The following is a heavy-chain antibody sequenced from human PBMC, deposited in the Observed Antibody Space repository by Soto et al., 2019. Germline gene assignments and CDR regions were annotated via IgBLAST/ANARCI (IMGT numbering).Heavy chain of an antibody. CDR1: GFTFSSYS. CDR3: ARGPKLGYSSSWYFDY. Sequence: GGSLRLSCAASGFTFSSYSMNWVRQAPGKGLEWVSYISSSSSTIYYADSVKGRFTISRDNAKNSLYLQMNSLRAEDTSVYYCARGPKLGYSSSWYFDYWGQGTLVTVS. J-gene: IGHJ4*02. CDR2: ISSSSSTI. D-gene: IGHD6-13*01. V-gene: IGHV3-48*04.